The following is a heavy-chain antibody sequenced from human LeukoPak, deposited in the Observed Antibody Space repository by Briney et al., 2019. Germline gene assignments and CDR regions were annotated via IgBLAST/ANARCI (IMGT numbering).Heavy chain of an antibody. D-gene: IGHD4-23*01. Sequence: GGSLRLSCAASGFTFSTYAMHWVRQAPGKGLEWVAVIPYDGSNKYYADSVKGRFTISRENSKNRLYLQMNSLGAEDTAVYYCARAEGYGGELDSWGQGTLVTVSS. CDR1: GFTFSTYA. V-gene: IGHV3-30*04. J-gene: IGHJ4*02. CDR2: IPYDGSNK. CDR3: ARAEGYGGELDS.